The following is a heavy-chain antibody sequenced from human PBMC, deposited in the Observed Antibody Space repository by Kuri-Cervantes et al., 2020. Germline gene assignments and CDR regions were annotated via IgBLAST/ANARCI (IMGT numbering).Heavy chain of an antibody. CDR3: ASGLIQLWIPDY. V-gene: IGHV1-2*02. D-gene: IGHD5-18*01. CDR1: GYTFTGYY. CDR2: INPNSGGT. Sequence: ASVKVSCKASGYTFTGYYMHWVRQAPGRGLEWMGWINPNSGGTNYAQKVQGRVTMTRDTSISTAYMELSRLRSDDTAVYYCASGLIQLWIPDYWGQGTLVTVSS. J-gene: IGHJ4*02.